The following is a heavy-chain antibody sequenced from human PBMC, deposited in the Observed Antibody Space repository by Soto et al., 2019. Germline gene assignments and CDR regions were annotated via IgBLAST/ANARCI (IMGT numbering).Heavy chain of an antibody. CDR2: IYHSGST. CDR1: GGSISSSNW. J-gene: IGHJ4*02. CDR3: AREEGNRYYHFDY. V-gene: IGHV4-4*02. D-gene: IGHD1-26*01. Sequence: SETLSLTCAVSGGSISSSNWWSWVRQPPGKGLEWIGEIYHSGSTNYNPSLKSRVTISVDKSKNQFSLKLSSVTAADTAVYYCAREEGNRYYHFDYWGQGTLVTVSS.